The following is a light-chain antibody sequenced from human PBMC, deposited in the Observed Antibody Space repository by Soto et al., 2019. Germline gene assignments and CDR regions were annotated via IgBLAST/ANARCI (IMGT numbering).Light chain of an antibody. CDR2: YNN. V-gene: IGLV3-21*04. J-gene: IGLJ2*01. Sequence: SYELTQPPSVSVARGKTARITCGGNNIGINSVHWYQQKPGQAPVLVIYYNNDRPSGIPERFSGSNSGNTATLTISRVEAGDEADYYCQVWHSSSDPGVVFGGGTKLTVL. CDR1: NIGINS. CDR3: QVWHSSSDPGVV.